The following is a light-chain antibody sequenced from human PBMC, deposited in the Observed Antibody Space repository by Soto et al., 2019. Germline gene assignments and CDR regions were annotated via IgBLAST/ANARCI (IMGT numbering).Light chain of an antibody. J-gene: IGKJ1*01. CDR2: TAS. Sequence: DIQMTQSPSSLSASIGDIFTITCGASETINKYLNWYQQKPGKPPKLLIYTASTLPSGVPSRFSGSRPGTNFTLTINSLQPEDFATYYCQQSYKTPQTFGQGTKVDIK. CDR3: QQSYKTPQT. V-gene: IGKV1-39*01. CDR1: ETINKY.